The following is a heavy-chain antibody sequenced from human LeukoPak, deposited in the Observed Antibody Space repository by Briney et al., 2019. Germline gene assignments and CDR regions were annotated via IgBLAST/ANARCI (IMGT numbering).Heavy chain of an antibody. Sequence: GGSLRLSCAASGFTVSSNYMSWVRQAPGKGLEWVSVIYSGGSTYYADSVKGRFTISRDNSKNTLYLQMNSLGAEDTAVYYCARGSPYYYDSSGYGPYWGQGALVTVSS. CDR3: ARGSPYYYDSSGYGPY. J-gene: IGHJ4*02. D-gene: IGHD3-22*01. CDR1: GFTVSSNY. V-gene: IGHV3-66*01. CDR2: IYSGGST.